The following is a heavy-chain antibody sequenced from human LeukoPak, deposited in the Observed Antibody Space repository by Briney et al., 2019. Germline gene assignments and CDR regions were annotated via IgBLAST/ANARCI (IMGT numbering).Heavy chain of an antibody. J-gene: IGHJ4*02. CDR1: GYTFTDYC. V-gene: IGHV1-2*06. D-gene: IGHD3-22*01. CDR3: AREEKYYYDSSGYLD. Sequence: ASVKVSCKTSGYTFTDYCMHWVLQAPGQGLEWMGRINPNSGDTNYAQKFQGRVTMTRDTSISTAYMELTRLRSDDAAVYYCAREEKYYYDSSGYLDWGQGTLVTVSS. CDR2: INPNSGDT.